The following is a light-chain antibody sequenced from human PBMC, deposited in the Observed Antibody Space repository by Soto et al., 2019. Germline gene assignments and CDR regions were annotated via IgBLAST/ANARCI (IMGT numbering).Light chain of an antibody. Sequence: EIVLTQSPGTLSLSPGERATLSCRASQSVSSSYLAWYQQKPGQAPRLLIYGASSRATGIPDRFSGSGSGTDFTLTISRLAPEDFAVYYGQQYGSSRGTFGQGTKVEIK. CDR3: QQYGSSRGT. CDR1: QSVSSSY. V-gene: IGKV3-20*01. J-gene: IGKJ1*01. CDR2: GAS.